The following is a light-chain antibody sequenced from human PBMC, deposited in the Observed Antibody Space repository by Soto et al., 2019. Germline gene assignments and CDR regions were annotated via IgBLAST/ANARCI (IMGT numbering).Light chain of an antibody. CDR3: LSFTTSTTYI. CDR2: EVT. V-gene: IGLV2-14*01. Sequence: QSALTQPASVSGSPGQSITISCTGTSTDVGSYSYVSWYQQRPGTVPKLILYEVTNRPSGVSNRFSGSKSGNTASLTISGLQAEDEADYYSLSFTTSTTYIFGTGTKLTVL. CDR1: STDVGSYSY. J-gene: IGLJ1*01.